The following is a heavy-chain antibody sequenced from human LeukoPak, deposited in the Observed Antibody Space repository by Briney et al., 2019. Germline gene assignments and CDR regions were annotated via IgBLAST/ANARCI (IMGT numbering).Heavy chain of an antibody. V-gene: IGHV5-51*01. D-gene: IGHD3-16*01. CDR3: ARRRGSLYPFDN. Sequence: GESLKISCQTSGYNFATQWIAWVRQMPGKGLEWMGLIYPGDSDTRYSPSFQGQVTISTDKSISTAYLQWDSLKASDTAMYYCARRRGSLYPFDNWGQGTLVTVSS. J-gene: IGHJ4*02. CDR2: IYPGDSDT. CDR1: GYNFATQW.